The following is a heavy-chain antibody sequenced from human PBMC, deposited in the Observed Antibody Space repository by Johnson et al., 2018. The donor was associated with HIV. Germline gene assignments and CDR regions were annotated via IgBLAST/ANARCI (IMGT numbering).Heavy chain of an antibody. CDR3: ARGMCGDAFDI. J-gene: IGHJ3*02. CDR2: ISYEGSNK. V-gene: IGHV3-30*14. CDR1: GFTFSSYA. Sequence: QVQLVESGGGVVQPGRSLRLSCAASGFTFSSYAMDWVRQAPGKGLAWVAVISYEGSNKYYADSVKGRFTISRDNSKNTLYLQMNSLRAEDTAVYYCARGMCGDAFDIWGQGTMVTVSS.